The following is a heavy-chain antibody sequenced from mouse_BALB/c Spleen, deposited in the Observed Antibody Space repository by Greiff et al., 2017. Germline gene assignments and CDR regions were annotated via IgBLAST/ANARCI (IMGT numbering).Heavy chain of an antibody. CDR2: ILPSIGRT. J-gene: IGHJ4*01. CDR1: DSAVFPLAY. CDR3: YGNYMDY. V-gene: IGHV15-2*02. D-gene: IGHD2-1*01. Sequence: VQLQESGSELRRPGSSVKLSCKDFDSAVFPLAYMRWVRPQPGHGFAWIGTILPSIGRTIYGEKFEAKATLDADTVSNTAYLELNSLTSEDSAISFYYGNYMDYWGQGTSVTVSS.